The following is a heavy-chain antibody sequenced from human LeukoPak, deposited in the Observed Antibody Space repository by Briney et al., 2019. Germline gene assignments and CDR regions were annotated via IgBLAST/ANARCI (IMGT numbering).Heavy chain of an antibody. CDR3: ARGRYLPLYFDY. CDR1: GGSFSGYY. CDR2: INHSGST. J-gene: IGHJ4*02. Sequence: SETLSLACAVYGGSFSGYYWSWIRQPPGKGLEWIGEINHSGSTNYNPSLKSRVTISVDTSKNQFFLKLSSVTAADTAVYYCARGRYLPLYFDYWGQGTLVTVSS. V-gene: IGHV4-34*01. D-gene: IGHD3-16*02.